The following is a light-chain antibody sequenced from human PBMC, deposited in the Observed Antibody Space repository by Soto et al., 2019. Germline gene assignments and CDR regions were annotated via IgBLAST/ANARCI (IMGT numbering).Light chain of an antibody. CDR2: AND. CDR1: RSNIGGNA. J-gene: IGLJ2*01. V-gene: IGLV1-44*01. Sequence: QSVLTQPPSMSGTPGQRVTISCSGSRSNIGGNAVTWYQQVPGTAPKLLIYANDHRPSGVSDRFSGSKSATSASLAISGLQSEDEADYYCAVWDDNLKGLFGGGTQLTVL. CDR3: AVWDDNLKGL.